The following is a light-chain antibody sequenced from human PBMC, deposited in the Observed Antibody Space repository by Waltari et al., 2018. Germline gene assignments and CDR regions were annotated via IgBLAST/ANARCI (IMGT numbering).Light chain of an antibody. CDR3: QHYVRFFPVT. J-gene: IGKJ4*01. CDR2: GAS. V-gene: IGKV3-20*01. Sequence: EIVLTQSPGTLSLSPGDRATLSCRASQSVDNNYLAWYQQKPGQAPRLRIYGASNRATDLPDRFSGSGSGTDFTLTIIRLEPEDFAVYYCQHYVRFFPVTFGGGTKVEIK. CDR1: QSVDNNY.